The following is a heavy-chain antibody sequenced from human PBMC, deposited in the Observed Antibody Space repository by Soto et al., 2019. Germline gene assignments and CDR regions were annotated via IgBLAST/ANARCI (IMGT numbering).Heavy chain of an antibody. CDR1: GFTFSSYW. D-gene: IGHD3-3*01. CDR2: IKQDGSEK. Sequence: PGGSPRLSCAASGFTFSSYWMSWFRQAPGKGLEWVANIKQDGSEKYYVDSVKGRFTISRDNAKNSLYLQMSSLRAEDTAVYYCARDQRIFGVVIPHDYWGQGTLVTVSS. V-gene: IGHV3-7*01. CDR3: ARDQRIFGVVIPHDY. J-gene: IGHJ4*02.